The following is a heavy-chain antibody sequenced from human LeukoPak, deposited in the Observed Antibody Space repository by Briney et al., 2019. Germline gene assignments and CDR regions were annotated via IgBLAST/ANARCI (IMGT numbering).Heavy chain of an antibody. CDR1: GYTFTSYG. V-gene: IGHV1-18*01. Sequence: GASVKVSCKASGYTFTSYGISWVRQAPGQGLEWMGWISAYNGNTNYAQKLQGRVTMTTDTSTSTAYMELRSLRSDDTAVYYCATLKYYYDISGYNNWFDPWGQGTLVTVSS. CDR3: ATLKYYYDISGYNNWFDP. J-gene: IGHJ5*02. D-gene: IGHD3-22*01. CDR2: ISAYNGNT.